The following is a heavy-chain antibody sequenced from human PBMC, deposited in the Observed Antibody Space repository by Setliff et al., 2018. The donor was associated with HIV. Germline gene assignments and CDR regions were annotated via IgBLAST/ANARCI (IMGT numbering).Heavy chain of an antibody. Sequence: SGPTLVNPTQTLTLTCTFSGFSLSTSGVGVGWIRQPPGKALEWLAVIYWNDHKYYSPSLRSRLTVTRDASKNQVVLTVTNVAPVDTATYFCAHTPVSWDQYFFDYWGQGTLVTV. J-gene: IGHJ4*02. CDR2: IYWNDHK. V-gene: IGHV2-5*01. D-gene: IGHD1-26*01. CDR1: GFSLSTSGVG. CDR3: AHTPVSWDQYFFDY.